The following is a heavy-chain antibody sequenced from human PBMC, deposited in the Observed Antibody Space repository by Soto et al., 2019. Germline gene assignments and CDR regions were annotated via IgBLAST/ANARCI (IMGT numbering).Heavy chain of an antibody. CDR1: GGSFSGYY. D-gene: IGHD3-16*02. CDR2: INHSGST. Sequence: SETLSLTCAVYGGSFSGYYWSWIRQPPGKGLEWIGEINHSGSTNYNPSLKSRVTISVDTSRNQFSLKLSSVTAADTAVYYCAREFLYYDYVWGSYRLAQIDYWGQGTLVTVSS. CDR3: AREFLYYDYVWGSYRLAQIDY. V-gene: IGHV4-34*01. J-gene: IGHJ4*02.